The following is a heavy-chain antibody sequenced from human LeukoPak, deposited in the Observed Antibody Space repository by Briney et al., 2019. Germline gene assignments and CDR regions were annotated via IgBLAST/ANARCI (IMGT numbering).Heavy chain of an antibody. CDR2: ISYDGSNK. CDR1: GFTFSSYG. Sequence: GGSLRLSCAASGFTFSSYGMHWVRQAPGKGLEWVGLISYDGSNKYYADSVKGRFTISRDNSRSTLYLQMNSLRPEDTAIYYCAREGYYGSGSPPSLYFDYWGQGTLVTVSS. CDR3: AREGYYGSGSPPSLYFDY. D-gene: IGHD3-10*01. V-gene: IGHV3-30*03. J-gene: IGHJ4*02.